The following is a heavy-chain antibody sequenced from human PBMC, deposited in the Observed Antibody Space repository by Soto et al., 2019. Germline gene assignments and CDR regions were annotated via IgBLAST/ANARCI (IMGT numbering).Heavy chain of an antibody. CDR1: GFPFSSYG. Sequence: GGSLRLSCAASGFPFSSYGMHWVRQAPGKGLEWVSVISGSGGSTYYADSVKGRFTISRDNSKNTLYLQMNSLRAEDTAVYYCASRSSGWYFDYWGQGTLVTAPQ. CDR3: ASRSSGWYFDY. J-gene: IGHJ4*02. CDR2: ISGSGGST. D-gene: IGHD6-19*01. V-gene: IGHV3-23*01.